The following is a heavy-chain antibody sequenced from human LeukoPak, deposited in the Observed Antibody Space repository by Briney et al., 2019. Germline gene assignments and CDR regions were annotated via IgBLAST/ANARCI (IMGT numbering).Heavy chain of an antibody. CDR1: GFTFSSYA. V-gene: IGHV3-23*01. J-gene: IGHJ4*02. CDR2: ISGSDGST. Sequence: SGGSLRLSCAASGFTFSSYAMSWVRQAPGKGLEWVSAISGSDGSTYYADSVKGRFTISRDNSKNTLYLQMNSLRAEDTAVYYCAKDLASVDYYDSSGYYFGGQGTLVTVSS. CDR3: AKDLASVDYYDSSGYYF. D-gene: IGHD3-22*01.